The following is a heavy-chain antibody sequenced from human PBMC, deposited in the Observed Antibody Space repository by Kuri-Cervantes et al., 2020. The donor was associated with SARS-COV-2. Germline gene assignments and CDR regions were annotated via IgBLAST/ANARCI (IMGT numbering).Heavy chain of an antibody. CDR3: ANDIVVVSMDV. J-gene: IGHJ6*04. V-gene: IGHV3-30*18. CDR2: ISYDGSNK. CDR1: GFTFSSYS. Sequence: GGSLRLSCAASGFTFSSYSMNWVRQAPGKGLEWVAVISYDGSNKYYADSVKGRFTISRDNSKNTLYLQMNSLRAEDTAVYYCANDIVVVSMDVWGKGTTVTVSS. D-gene: IGHD2-2*01.